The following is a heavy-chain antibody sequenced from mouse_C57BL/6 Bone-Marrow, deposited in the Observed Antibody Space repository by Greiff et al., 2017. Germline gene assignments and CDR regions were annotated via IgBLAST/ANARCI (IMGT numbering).Heavy chain of an antibody. D-gene: IGHD2-2*01. CDR2: IWSGGST. CDR1: GFSLTSYG. J-gene: IGHJ1*03. V-gene: IGHV2-2*01. Sequence: QVQLKESGPGLVQPSQSLSITCTVSGFSLTSYGVHWVRQSPGKGLEWLGVIWSGGSTDYNAAFISRLSISKDNSKSQVFFKMNSLQADDTAIYYCARIPGYDWYFDVWGTGTTVTVSS. CDR3: ARIPGYDWYFDV.